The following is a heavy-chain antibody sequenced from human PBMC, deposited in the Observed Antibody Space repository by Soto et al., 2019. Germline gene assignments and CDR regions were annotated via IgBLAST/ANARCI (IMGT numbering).Heavy chain of an antibody. CDR2: VDSDGSGT. CDR1: GITFSGYW. Sequence: EVQLVESGGGSVQPGGSLRLSCVASGITFSGYWMHWVRQVPGKGLVWVARVDSDGSGTSYADSVKGRFTISRDNAKNTLYRQMNSLRVEDTAVYYCATFFEHWGQGIPVTVSS. CDR3: ATFFEH. V-gene: IGHV3-74*01. J-gene: IGHJ4*02.